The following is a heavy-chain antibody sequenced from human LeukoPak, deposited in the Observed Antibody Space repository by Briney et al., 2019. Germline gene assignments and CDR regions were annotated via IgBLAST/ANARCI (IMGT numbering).Heavy chain of an antibody. CDR2: IRGSAGST. Sequence: GGSLRLSCAASGFTFSSYAMSWVRQAPGKGLEWVSAIRGSAGSTYYADSVKGRFTISRDNSKNTLYLQMNSQSAEDSAVYYCAKALQPIVATTVSHWGQGTMVTVSS. V-gene: IGHV3-23*01. CDR3: AKALQPIVATTVSH. CDR1: GFTFSSYA. D-gene: IGHD5-12*01. J-gene: IGHJ3*01.